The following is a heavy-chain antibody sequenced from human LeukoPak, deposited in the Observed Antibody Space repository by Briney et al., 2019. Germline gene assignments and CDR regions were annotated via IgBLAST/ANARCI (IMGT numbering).Heavy chain of an antibody. V-gene: IGHV3-53*01. D-gene: IGHD3-16*01. CDR2: IYGGGST. CDR1: GLSVSSNF. Sequence: GGSLRLSCAATGLSVSSNFMSWVRQAPGKGLEWVSVIYGGGSTYYADSVKGRFTISRDTPKNTLYLQMNSLRVEDTAVYFCAKLNLGEMAYFDSWGQGTLVTVSS. J-gene: IGHJ4*02. CDR3: AKLNLGEMAYFDS.